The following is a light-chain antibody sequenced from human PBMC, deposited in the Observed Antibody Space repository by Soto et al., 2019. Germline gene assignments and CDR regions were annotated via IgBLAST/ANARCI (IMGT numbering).Light chain of an antibody. V-gene: IGLV2-14*01. J-gene: IGLJ2*01. Sequence: QSALTQPACVSGSPGQSITISCTGTSNDVGGYNYVSWYQQHPGKAPKLMIYDVSNRPSGVSNRFSGSKSGNTASLTISGLQAEDEAHYYCSSYTSSSTLVFGGGTKLTV. CDR3: SSYTSSSTLV. CDR1: SNDVGGYNY. CDR2: DVS.